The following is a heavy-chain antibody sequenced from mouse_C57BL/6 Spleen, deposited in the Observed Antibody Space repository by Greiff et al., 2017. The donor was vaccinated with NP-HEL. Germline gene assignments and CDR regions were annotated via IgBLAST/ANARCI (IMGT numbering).Heavy chain of an antibody. J-gene: IGHJ4*01. Sequence: QVQLQQPGAELVRPGSSVKLSCKASGYTFTSYWMHWVKQRPIQGLEWIGNIDPSDSETHYNQKFKDKATLTVDKSSSTAYMQLSSLTSEDSAVYYCARSSTVVDYAMDYWGQGTSVTVSS. CDR3: ARSSTVVDYAMDY. D-gene: IGHD1-1*01. CDR2: IDPSDSET. CDR1: GYTFTSYW. V-gene: IGHV1-52*01.